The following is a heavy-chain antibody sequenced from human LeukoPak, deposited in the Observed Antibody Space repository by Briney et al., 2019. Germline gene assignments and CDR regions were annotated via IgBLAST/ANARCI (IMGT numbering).Heavy chain of an antibody. CDR3: ARDARIQLWSDAFDI. Sequence: SETLSLTCTASGGSISSYYWSWIWQPAGKGLEWIGRIYTSGSTNYNPSLKSRVTMSVDTSKNQFSLKLSSVTAADTAVYYCARDARIQLWSDAFDIWGQGTMVTVSS. CDR1: GGSISSYY. CDR2: IYTSGST. J-gene: IGHJ3*02. V-gene: IGHV4-4*07. D-gene: IGHD5-18*01.